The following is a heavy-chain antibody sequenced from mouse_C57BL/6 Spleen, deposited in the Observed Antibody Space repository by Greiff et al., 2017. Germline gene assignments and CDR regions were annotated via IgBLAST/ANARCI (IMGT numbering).Heavy chain of an antibody. CDR2: ISDGGSYT. D-gene: IGHD1-1*01. CDR3: ARVDGSAMDY. J-gene: IGHJ4*01. CDR1: GFTFSSYA. V-gene: IGHV5-4*01. Sequence: VQLKESGGGLVKPGGSLKLSCAASGFTFSSYAMSWVRQTPEKRLEWVATISDGGSYTYYPDNVKGRFTISRDNAKNNLYLQMSHLKSEDTAMYYCARVDGSAMDYWGQGTSVTVSS.